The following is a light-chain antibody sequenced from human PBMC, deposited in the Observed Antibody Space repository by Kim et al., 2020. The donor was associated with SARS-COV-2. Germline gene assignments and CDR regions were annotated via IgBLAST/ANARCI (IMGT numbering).Light chain of an antibody. CDR3: AAWDDSLNGVV. V-gene: IGLV1-44*01. Sequence: GRRVSVTWYGGSSSTGRKTLNWCQRLRGTAPKLLIYSNNQRPTGVPDRFSGSKSGPSASLAISGLQSEDEADYYCAAWDDSLNGVVFGGGTQRTVL. CDR2: SNN. J-gene: IGLJ2*01. CDR1: SSSTGRKT.